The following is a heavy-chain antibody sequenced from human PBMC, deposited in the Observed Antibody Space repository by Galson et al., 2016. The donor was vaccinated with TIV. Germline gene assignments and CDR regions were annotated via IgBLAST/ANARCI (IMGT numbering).Heavy chain of an antibody. CDR1: GFNFGYYG. Sequence: SLRLSCAASGFNFGYYGLSWVRQVPGKGLEWVANINGNGVATAYGGSVKGRFTISRDNAKNSLFLQMSSLRVEDAALYYCARELFCGGTCYYFDQWGQGTLVSVSS. D-gene: IGHD2-15*01. V-gene: IGHV3-20*04. J-gene: IGHJ4*02. CDR2: INGNGVAT. CDR3: ARELFCGGTCYYFDQ.